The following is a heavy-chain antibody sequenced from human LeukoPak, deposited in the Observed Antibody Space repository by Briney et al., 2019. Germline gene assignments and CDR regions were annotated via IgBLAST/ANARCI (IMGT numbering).Heavy chain of an antibody. Sequence: PSETLSLTCTVSGGSIISSDYHWGWVRQPPGKGLEWIGTISYSGNTDYNPSLRSRVTISVDTSNNQFSLRLGSVTAADAAVYHCARHCCSGPAKRVFDIWGQGTMVTVSS. V-gene: IGHV4-39*01. CDR1: GGSIISSDYH. D-gene: IGHD2-15*01. J-gene: IGHJ3*02. CDR3: ARHCCSGPAKRVFDI. CDR2: ISYSGNT.